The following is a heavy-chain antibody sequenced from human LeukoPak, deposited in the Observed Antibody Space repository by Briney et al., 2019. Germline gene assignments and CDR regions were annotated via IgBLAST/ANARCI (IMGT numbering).Heavy chain of an antibody. CDR3: AKDATENYYNFWSDGFDY. D-gene: IGHD3-3*01. Sequence: GGSLRLSCAASGFTFSSYAMHWVRQAPGKGLEWVAVISYDGSNKYYADSVKGRFTISRDNSKNTLYLQMSSPTTADTAVYYCAKDATENYYNFWSDGFDYWGQGILVTVPS. CDR1: GFTFSSYA. CDR2: ISYDGSNK. J-gene: IGHJ4*02. V-gene: IGHV3-30-3*01.